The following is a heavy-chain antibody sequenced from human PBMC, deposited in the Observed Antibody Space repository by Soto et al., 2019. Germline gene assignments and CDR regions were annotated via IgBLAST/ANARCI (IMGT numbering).Heavy chain of an antibody. V-gene: IGHV3-30*18. D-gene: IGHD3-10*01. CDR1: GFTFSSYG. CDR3: AKVIPRGIGELFLPYNWFDP. CDR2: ISYDGSNK. Sequence: GGSLRLSCAASGFTFSSYGMHWVRQAPGKGLEWVAVISYDGSNKYYADSVKGRFTISRDNSKNTLYLQMNSLRAEDTAVYYCAKVIPRGIGELFLPYNWFDPWGQGTLVTVSS. J-gene: IGHJ5*02.